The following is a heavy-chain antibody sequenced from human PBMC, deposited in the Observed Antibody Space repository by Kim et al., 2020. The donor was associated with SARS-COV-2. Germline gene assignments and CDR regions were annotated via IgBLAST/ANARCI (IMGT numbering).Heavy chain of an antibody. J-gene: IGHJ4*02. Sequence: TRYAQKFWGRVTVTRDTATSTLYMEWTSLRSEETAVYYCAREGESLKHFDYWGQGTLVTVSS. CDR3: AREGESLKHFDY. D-gene: IGHD3-16*01. V-gene: IGHV1-46*01. CDR2: T.